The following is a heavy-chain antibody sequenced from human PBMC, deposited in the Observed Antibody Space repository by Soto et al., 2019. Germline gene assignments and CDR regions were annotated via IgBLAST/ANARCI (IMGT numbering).Heavy chain of an antibody. CDR1: GFTFSSYA. Sequence: EVQLLESGGGLVQPGGSLRLSCAASGFTFSSYAMSWVRQAPGKGLEWVSSISSSGGTTYYADSVKGRLTISRDNSKNTVYLQMNGLRAEDTAIYTCAKDRGTSGWFNWFDPWGQGTLVTVSS. CDR2: ISSSGGTT. V-gene: IGHV3-23*01. J-gene: IGHJ5*02. CDR3: AKDRGTSGWFNWFDP. D-gene: IGHD6-19*01.